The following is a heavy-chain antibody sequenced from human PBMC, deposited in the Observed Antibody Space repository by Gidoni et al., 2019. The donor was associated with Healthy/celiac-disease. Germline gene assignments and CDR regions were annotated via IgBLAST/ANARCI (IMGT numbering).Heavy chain of an antibody. D-gene: IGHD5-12*01. CDR3: ARDRSGYDTFDY. Sequence: QVQLGQSGAEVKKPGASVKVSCKSSGSTFTSYGIRWVRQAPGQGLEWMGWISAYNGNTNYAQKLQGRVTMTTDTSTSTAYMELRSLRSDDTAVYYCARDRSGYDTFDYWGQGTLVTVSS. CDR1: GSTFTSYG. V-gene: IGHV1-18*01. J-gene: IGHJ4*02. CDR2: ISAYNGNT.